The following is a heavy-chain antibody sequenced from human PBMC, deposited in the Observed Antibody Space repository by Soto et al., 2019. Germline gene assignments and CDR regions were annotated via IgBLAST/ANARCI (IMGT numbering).Heavy chain of an antibody. Sequence: ASVKVSCKASGYTFTGYYMHWVRQAPGQGLEWMGWINPNSGGTNYAQKFQGWVTMTRDTSISTAYMELSRLRSDDTAVYYCARALYCSSTSCQGAYYYGMDVWGQGTTVTV. V-gene: IGHV1-2*04. CDR1: GYTFTGYY. CDR3: ARALYCSSTSCQGAYYYGMDV. CDR2: INPNSGGT. D-gene: IGHD2-2*01. J-gene: IGHJ6*02.